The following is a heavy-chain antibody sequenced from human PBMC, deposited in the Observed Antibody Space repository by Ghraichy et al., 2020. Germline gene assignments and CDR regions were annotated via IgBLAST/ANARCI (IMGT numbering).Heavy chain of an antibody. D-gene: IGHD1-26*01. CDR2: ISGSASSI. Sequence: GALRLSCAASGFTFSNYNMNWVRQAPGKGLEWVSYISGSASSIYYADSVKGRFTISRDNAKNSLYLQMNSLRDEDTAVYYCASEWELFDFWGQGTLVTVSS. CDR1: GFTFSNYN. V-gene: IGHV3-48*02. CDR3: ASEWELFDF. J-gene: IGHJ4*02.